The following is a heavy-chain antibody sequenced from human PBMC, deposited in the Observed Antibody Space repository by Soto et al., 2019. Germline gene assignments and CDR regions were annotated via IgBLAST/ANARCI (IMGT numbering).Heavy chain of an antibody. J-gene: IGHJ4*02. Sequence: EVQLVESGGGLVQPGGSLRLSCEASGFTFNSYWMHWVRQAPGKGLVWVSRINTDGTRTSYADPVKGRFTISRDNAKNTLYLQMHSPRAEDTAVYYCVRDLIPSGSSYLAYWGQGNLVTVSS. CDR2: INTDGTRT. D-gene: IGHD2-21*01. CDR3: VRDLIPSGSSYLAY. V-gene: IGHV3-74*01. CDR1: GFTFNSYW.